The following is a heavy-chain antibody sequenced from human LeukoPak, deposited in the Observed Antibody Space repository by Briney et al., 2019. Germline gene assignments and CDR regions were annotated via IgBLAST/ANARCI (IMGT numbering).Heavy chain of an antibody. Sequence: AGGSLRLSCAASGFTFSSYAMHWVRQAPGKGLEWVAVISYDGSNKYYADSVKGRFTISRDNSRDTLSVQINSLRAEDTAVYYCAKLQSVVIPAAMLGFDYWGQGILVTVSS. D-gene: IGHD2-2*01. CDR3: AKLQSVVIPAAMLGFDY. CDR2: ISYDGSNK. V-gene: IGHV3-30*04. J-gene: IGHJ4*02. CDR1: GFTFSSYA.